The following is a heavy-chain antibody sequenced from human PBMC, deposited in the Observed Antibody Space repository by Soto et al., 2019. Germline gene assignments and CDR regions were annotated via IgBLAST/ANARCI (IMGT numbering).Heavy chain of an antibody. D-gene: IGHD2-2*01. V-gene: IGHV4-31*03. Sequence: SETLSLTCTVSGGSISSGGYYWSWIRQHPGKGLEWIGYIYYSGSTYYNPSLKSRVTISVDTSKNQFSLKLSSVTAADTAGYYCATLTGGGGYCSSTSCYVDYWGQGTLVTVSS. CDR3: ATLTGGGGYCSSTSCYVDY. CDR2: IYYSGST. J-gene: IGHJ4*02. CDR1: GGSISSGGYY.